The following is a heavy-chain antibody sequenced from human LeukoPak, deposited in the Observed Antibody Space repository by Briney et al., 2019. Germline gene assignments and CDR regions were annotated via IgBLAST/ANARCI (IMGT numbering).Heavy chain of an antibody. CDR3: AKDSYSSGWYAGGAFDI. Sequence: GGSLRLSCAASGFTFDDYAMHWVRQAPGKGLEWVSGISWNSGSIGYADSVKGRFTISRDNAKNSLYLQMNSLRAEDTALYYCAKDSYSSGWYAGGAFDIWGQGTMVTVSS. V-gene: IGHV3-9*01. J-gene: IGHJ3*02. D-gene: IGHD6-19*01. CDR2: ISWNSGSI. CDR1: GFTFDDYA.